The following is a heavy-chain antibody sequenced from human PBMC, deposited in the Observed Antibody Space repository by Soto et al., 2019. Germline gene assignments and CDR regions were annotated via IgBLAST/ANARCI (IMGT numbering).Heavy chain of an antibody. CDR3: AKPDDCSSTSCYTSGSRWYYHGMDV. D-gene: IGHD2-2*02. J-gene: IGHJ6*02. CDR2: ISGSGGST. CDR1: GFTFSSYA. V-gene: IGHV3-23*01. Sequence: PGGSLILSCAASGFTFSSYAMSWVRQAPGKGLEWVSAISGSGGSTYYADSVKGRFTISRDNSKNTLYLQMNSLRAEDTAVYYCAKPDDCSSTSCYTSGSRWYYHGMDVWGQGTTVTVSS.